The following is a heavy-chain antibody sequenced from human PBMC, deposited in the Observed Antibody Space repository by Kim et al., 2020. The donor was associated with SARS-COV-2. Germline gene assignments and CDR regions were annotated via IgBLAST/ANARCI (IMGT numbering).Heavy chain of an antibody. V-gene: IGHV4-39*01. CDR1: GGSISSSSYY. CDR3: ARRSEGGNPLGAFDY. D-gene: IGHD2-15*01. J-gene: IGHJ4*02. CDR2: INYSGST. Sequence: SETLSLTCTVSGGSISSSSYYWGWIRQPPGKGLEWIGSINYSGSTYYNPALNSRVTISVDTSKNQFSLKLSSVTAADTAVYYCARRSEGGNPLGAFDYWGQGTLVTVSS.